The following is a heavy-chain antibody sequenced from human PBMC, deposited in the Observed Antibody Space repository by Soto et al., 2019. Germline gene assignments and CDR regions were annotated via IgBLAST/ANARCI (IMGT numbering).Heavy chain of an antibody. CDR3: AREQARGYSDGNFDY. J-gene: IGHJ4*02. V-gene: IGHV1-69*08. CDR2: IIPILGIT. CDR1: GGGFSSYT. D-gene: IGHD5-18*01. Sequence: QVQLVQSGAEVKRPGSSVKVSCKASGGGFSSYTLRWVRQAPGQGLEWMGRIIPILGITNYAQKFQGRVTISADKSTSTAYMELNSLISEDTAIYYCAREQARGYSDGNFDYWGQGTLVTVSS.